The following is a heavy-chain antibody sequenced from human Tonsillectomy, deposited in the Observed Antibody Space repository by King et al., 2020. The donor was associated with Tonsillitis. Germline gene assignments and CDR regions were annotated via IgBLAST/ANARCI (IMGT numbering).Heavy chain of an antibody. D-gene: IGHD5-18*01. J-gene: IGHJ4*02. V-gene: IGHV3-30*18. Sequence: VQLVESGGGVVQPGRSLRLSCAASGFTFSSYGMHWVRQAPGKGLEWVAVIAYDGSIKNYADSVKGRFTISRDNSKSTLYLQMNSLRPEDTAVYYCTKDRNRIRGHTYGYIFYWGQGTLVTVSS. CDR1: GFTFSSYG. CDR3: TKDRNRIRGHTYGYIFY. CDR2: IAYDGSIK.